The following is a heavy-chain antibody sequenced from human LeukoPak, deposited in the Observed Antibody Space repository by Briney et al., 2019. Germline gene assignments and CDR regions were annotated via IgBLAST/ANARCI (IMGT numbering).Heavy chain of an antibody. CDR3: AGLPTIFGKIDS. CDR2: IFPADSET. J-gene: IGHJ4*02. V-gene: IGHV5-51*01. CDR1: GYRFTSYW. Sequence: GESLKISCKGSGYRFTSYWIGWVRQMPGKGLEWMGIIFPADSETRYSPSFQGQVTISVNKSISTAYLQWSSPKASDTAMYYCAGLPTIFGKIDSWGQGTLVTVSS. D-gene: IGHD3-3*01.